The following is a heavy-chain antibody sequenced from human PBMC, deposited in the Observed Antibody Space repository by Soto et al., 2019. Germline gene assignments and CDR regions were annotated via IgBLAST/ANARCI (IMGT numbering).Heavy chain of an antibody. CDR3: AKPPDYNWDDY. Sequence: GGSRRLSCAASGFTFSSYAMSWVRQAPGKGLEWVSAVSGSGGSTYYADSVKGRFTISRDNSKDTLYLQMNNLRAEDTAVYYCAKPPDYNWDDYWGQGTLVTVYS. CDR1: GFTFSSYA. CDR2: VSGSGGST. D-gene: IGHD1-20*01. V-gene: IGHV3-23*01. J-gene: IGHJ4*02.